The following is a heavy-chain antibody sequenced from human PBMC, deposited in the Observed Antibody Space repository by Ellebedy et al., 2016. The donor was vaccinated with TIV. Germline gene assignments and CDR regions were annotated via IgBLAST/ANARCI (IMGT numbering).Heavy chain of an antibody. CDR2: IYYSGST. V-gene: IGHV4-39*01. J-gene: IGHJ4*02. Sequence: MPSETLSLTCTVSDGSISSSGYYRGWIRQPPGKGLEWIGYIYYSGSTYYNPSLKSRVTISVDTSKNQLSLKVSSVTAADTAVYWCARLNYVDSKLFDYWGQGTLVTVSS. CDR1: DGSISSSGYY. CDR3: ARLNYVDSKLFDY. D-gene: IGHD4-17*01.